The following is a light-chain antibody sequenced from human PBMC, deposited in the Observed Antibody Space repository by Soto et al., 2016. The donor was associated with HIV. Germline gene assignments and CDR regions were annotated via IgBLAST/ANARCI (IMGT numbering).Light chain of an antibody. Sequence: SYEPTQPPSVSVSPGQTASITCSGDKLGDKYACWYQQKPGQSPVLVIYQDSKRPSGIPERFSGSNSGNTATLTISGTQAMDEADYCCQAWDSSVVFGGGTKLTVL. V-gene: IGLV3-1*01. CDR2: QDS. CDR3: QAWDSSVV. J-gene: IGLJ2*01. CDR1: KLGDKY.